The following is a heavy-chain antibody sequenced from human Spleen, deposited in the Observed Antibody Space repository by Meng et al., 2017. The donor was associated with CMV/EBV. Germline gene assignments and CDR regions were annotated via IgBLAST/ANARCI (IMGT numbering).Heavy chain of an antibody. Sequence: GESLKISCATSGFTFDDHGMVWVRQAPGKGLEWVAGINSNDGSTAYGDSVQGRFTISRDNAKNSLYLQMNSLRAEDTALYYCARDGGSMGGYYYGLDVWGQGTTVTVSS. V-gene: IGHV3-20*04. CDR2: INSNDGST. CDR3: ARDGGSMGGYYYGLDV. J-gene: IGHJ6*02. D-gene: IGHD3-16*01. CDR1: GFTFDDHG.